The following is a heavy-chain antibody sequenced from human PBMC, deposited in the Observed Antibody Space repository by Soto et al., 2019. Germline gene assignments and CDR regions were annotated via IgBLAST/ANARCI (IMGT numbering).Heavy chain of an antibody. CDR3: DRGDRGDSRSPASYYYSGLDV. Sequence: DVQLLESGGHLVQPGGSLRLSCAASGFTFSSYAMSWVRQAPGKGLEWVSSVSAGGDMTYYSDSVQGRFTISRDNSNNELLLQMNSMRIADTALYSCDRGDRGDSRSPASYYYSGLDVWGQRTTVTVS. CDR2: VSAGGDMT. CDR1: GFTFSSYA. V-gene: IGHV3-23*01. D-gene: IGHD2-21*01. J-gene: IGHJ6*02.